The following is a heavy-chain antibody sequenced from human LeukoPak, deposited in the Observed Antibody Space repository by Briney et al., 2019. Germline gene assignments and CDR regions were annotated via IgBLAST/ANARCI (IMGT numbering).Heavy chain of an antibody. CDR2: ISYSGANS. CDR3: AKDRGFGEYFPFFY. J-gene: IGHJ4*02. D-gene: IGHD3-10*01. Sequence: GGSLRLSCAAFGFTFSGSAMSWVRQAPGEGLEWVSLISYSGANSYYTDSVRGRFTISRDNSKDTLFLQMNSLRAEDTAVYYCAKDRGFGEYFPFFYWGQGTLVTVSS. V-gene: IGHV3-23*01. CDR1: GFTFSGSA.